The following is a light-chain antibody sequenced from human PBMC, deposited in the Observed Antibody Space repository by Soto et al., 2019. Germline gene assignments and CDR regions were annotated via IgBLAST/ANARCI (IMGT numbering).Light chain of an antibody. CDR3: QQYNNWPAVT. Sequence: EIVMTQSPATLSVSPGERATLSCRASQSVGSDLVWYHQKPGQAPRLLIYGASTRATGIPARFSGSGSGTEFPLPISSLQSEDFAVYYCQQYNNWPAVTFGGGTKVEIK. CDR1: QSVGSD. CDR2: GAS. J-gene: IGKJ4*01. V-gene: IGKV3-15*01.